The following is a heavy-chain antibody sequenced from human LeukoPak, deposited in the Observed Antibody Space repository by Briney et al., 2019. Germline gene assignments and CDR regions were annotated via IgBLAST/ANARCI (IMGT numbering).Heavy chain of an antibody. CDR3: AKETGWSPLGEDDH. J-gene: IGHJ4*02. V-gene: IGHV3-53*01. D-gene: IGHD3-16*01. CDR1: GFTVSSNY. CDR2: IYSGGST. Sequence: PGGSLRLSCAASGFTVSSNYMSWVRQAPGKGLEWVSVIYSGGSTYYADSVKGRFTISRDNSKNTLYLQLNSLTGEDTAVYFCAKETGWSPLGEDDHWGQGILVSVSS.